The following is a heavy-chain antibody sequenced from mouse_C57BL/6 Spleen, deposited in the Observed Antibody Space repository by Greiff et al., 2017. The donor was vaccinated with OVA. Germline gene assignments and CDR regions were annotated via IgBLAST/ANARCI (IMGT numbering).Heavy chain of an antibody. CDR3: ARGVNYYGSSYDY. D-gene: IGHD1-1*01. CDR2: INPGSGGT. J-gene: IGHJ2*01. V-gene: IGHV1-54*01. Sequence: QVHVKQSGAELVRPGTSVKVSCKASGYAFTNYLIEWVKQRPGQGLEWIGVINPGSGGTNYNEKFKGKATLTADKSSSTAYMQLSSLTSEDSAVYFCARGVNYYGSSYDYWGQGTTLTVSS. CDR1: GYAFTNYL.